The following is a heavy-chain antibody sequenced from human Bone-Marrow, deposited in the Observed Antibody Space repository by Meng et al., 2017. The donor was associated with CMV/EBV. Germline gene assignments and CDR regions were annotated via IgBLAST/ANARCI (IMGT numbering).Heavy chain of an antibody. CDR2: INWNGGSI. CDR1: GFTFDDYG. V-gene: IGHV3-20*04. J-gene: IGHJ6*02. D-gene: IGHD3-3*01. CDR3: ARYYEAPTSGMDV. Sequence: GVLKISCAASGFTFDDYGMTWVRQAPGKGLEWVSGINWNGGSIGYADSLKGRFTISRDNAKNSLYLQMNSLRAEDTALYYCARYYEAPTSGMDVWGQGTTVTVSS.